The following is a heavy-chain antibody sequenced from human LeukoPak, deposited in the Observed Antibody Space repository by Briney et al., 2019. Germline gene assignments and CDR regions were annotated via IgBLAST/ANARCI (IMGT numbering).Heavy chain of an antibody. Sequence: ASVKVSCKASGYTFTGYYMHWVRQAPGQGLEWMGRINPNSGGTNYAQKLQGRVTMTTDTSTSTAYMELRSLRSDDTAVYYCARDADSSGWYKEGYWGQGTLVTVSS. CDR1: GYTFTGYY. V-gene: IGHV1-2*06. J-gene: IGHJ4*02. D-gene: IGHD6-19*01. CDR3: ARDADSSGWYKEGY. CDR2: INPNSGGT.